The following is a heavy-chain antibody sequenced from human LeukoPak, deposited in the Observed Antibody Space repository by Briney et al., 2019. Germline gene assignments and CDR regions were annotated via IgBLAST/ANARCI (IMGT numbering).Heavy chain of an antibody. CDR2: MNPNSGNT. Sequence: WASVKVSCKASGYTFTTYDINWVRQATGQGLEWMGWMNPNSGNTGYAQKFQGRVTMTRNTSMSTAYMELNSLRSEDTAVYYCARANYYSSGEKDLDYWGQGTLVTVSS. CDR1: GYTFTTYD. D-gene: IGHD3-10*01. CDR3: ARANYYSSGEKDLDY. V-gene: IGHV1-8*01. J-gene: IGHJ4*02.